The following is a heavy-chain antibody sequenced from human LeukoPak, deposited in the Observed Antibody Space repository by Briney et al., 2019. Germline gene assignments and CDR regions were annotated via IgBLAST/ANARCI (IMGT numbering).Heavy chain of an antibody. CDR3: ATGQYIAARPPPDY. V-gene: IGHV3-74*01. Sequence: GGSLRLSCAASGFTFSAYWMHWVRQAPGKGLVWVSRLNSDGSTTTYADSVKGRFTISRDNAKNTVYLQMNSLRAEDTAVYYCATGQYIAARPPPDYWGQGTLVTVSS. J-gene: IGHJ4*02. D-gene: IGHD6-6*01. CDR1: GFTFSAYW. CDR2: LNSDGSTT.